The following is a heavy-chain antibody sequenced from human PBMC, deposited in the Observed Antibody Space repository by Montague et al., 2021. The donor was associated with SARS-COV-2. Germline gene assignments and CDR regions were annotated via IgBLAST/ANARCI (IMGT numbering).Heavy chain of an antibody. Sequence: SETLSLTCAIYGGSFSGYYWSWIRQPPGKGLEWIGEINHSGSTNYNPSXXSRVTISVDTSKNQFSLKLSSVTAADTAVYYCARGHYDILTGYDEYYFDYWGQGTLVTVSS. V-gene: IGHV4-34*01. CDR1: GGSFSGYY. D-gene: IGHD3-9*01. J-gene: IGHJ4*02. CDR3: ARGHYDILTGYDEYYFDY. CDR2: INHSGST.